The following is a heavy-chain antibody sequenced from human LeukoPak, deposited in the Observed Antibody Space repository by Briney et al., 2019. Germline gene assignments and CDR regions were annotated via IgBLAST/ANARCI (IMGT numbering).Heavy chain of an antibody. V-gene: IGHV1-2*02. CDR2: INPNSGGT. CDR3: ARDLFPYTAAAGRNWFDP. Sequence: ASVKVSCKASGYTFTGYYMHWVRQAPGQGLEWMGWINPNSGGTNYAQKFQGRVTMTRDTSISTAYMELSRLRSDDTAVYYCARDLFPYTAAAGRNWFDPWGQGTLVTVSS. CDR1: GYTFTGYY. D-gene: IGHD6-13*01. J-gene: IGHJ5*02.